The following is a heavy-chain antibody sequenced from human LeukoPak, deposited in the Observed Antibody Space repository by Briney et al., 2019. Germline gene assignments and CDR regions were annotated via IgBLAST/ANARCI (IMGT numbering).Heavy chain of an antibody. CDR3: ARNHIVTGTYFDS. CDR2: IYASGYT. D-gene: IGHD3-10*01. V-gene: IGHV4-4*07. CDR1: GDSISSYY. Sequence: SETLSPTCTVSGDSISSYYWNWIRQPAGKGLEWIGRIYASGYTEYNPSLQTRVTMSVDTSKNEFSLKVDTVTAADTAVYFCARNHIVTGTYFDSWGQGSLVTVSS. J-gene: IGHJ4*02.